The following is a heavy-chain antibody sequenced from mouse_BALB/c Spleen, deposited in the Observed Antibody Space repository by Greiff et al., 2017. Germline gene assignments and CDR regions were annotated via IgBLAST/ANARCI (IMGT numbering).Heavy chain of an antibody. CDR2: ISTYYGDA. J-gene: IGHJ1*01. D-gene: IGHD2-4*01. CDR1: GYTFTDYA. Sequence: QVQLKESGAELVRPGVSVKISCKGSGYTFTDYAMHWVKQSHAKSLEWIGVISTYYGDASYNQKFKGKATMTVDKSSSTAYMELARLTSEDSAIYYCARSTMTTRWYFDVWGAGTTVTVSS. CDR3: ARSTMTTRWYFDV. V-gene: IGHV1S137*01.